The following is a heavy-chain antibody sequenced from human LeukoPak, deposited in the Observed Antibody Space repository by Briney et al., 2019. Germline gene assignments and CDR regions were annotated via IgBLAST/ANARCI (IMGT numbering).Heavy chain of an antibody. CDR3: ATTVWTGQFPDYFDV. J-gene: IGHJ4*02. V-gene: IGHV3-69-1*02. CDR1: GFSISGRD. D-gene: IGHD1-1*01. CDR2: IGSGGKI. Sequence: GGSLRLSCAVSGFSISGRDMTWGRQAPGKGLEWVSSIGSGGKIFYTDSVKGRFTVSRDTSKNTLFLQMNSLRAEDTAVYYCATTVWTGQFPDYFDVWGQGALVTASS.